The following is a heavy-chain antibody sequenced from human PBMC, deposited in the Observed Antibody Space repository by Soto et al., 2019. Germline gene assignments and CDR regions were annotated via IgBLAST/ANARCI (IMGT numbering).Heavy chain of an antibody. J-gene: IGHJ4*02. Sequence: QAHLVESGGGVVQPGRSLRLSCAASGFTFTSYGMHWVRQAPGTRLEWVAVISYDGGLQHYADSVKGRFTISRDNSKNMVLLQMNRLRAEDTAVYYCVSDRGYGHASVPYSCGQGTLVSVSS. CDR2: ISYDGGLQ. D-gene: IGHD5-18*01. V-gene: IGHV3-30*03. CDR1: GFTFTSYG. CDR3: VSDRGYGHASVPYS.